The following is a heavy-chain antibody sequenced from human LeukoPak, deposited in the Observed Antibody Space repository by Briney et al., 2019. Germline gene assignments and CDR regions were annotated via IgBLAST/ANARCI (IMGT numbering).Heavy chain of an antibody. Sequence: SETLSLTCTVSGDSISSATYYWSWIRQPAGKGLEWIGHMYTSGSTNYNPSLKSRVTISVDTSKNRSSLKLNSVTASGTAVYYCARGRRHCNSTSCYQEDYWGQGTLVTVSA. CDR3: ARGRRHCNSTSCYQEDY. D-gene: IGHD2/OR15-2a*01. CDR1: GDSISSATYY. CDR2: MYTSGST. V-gene: IGHV4-61*09. J-gene: IGHJ4*02.